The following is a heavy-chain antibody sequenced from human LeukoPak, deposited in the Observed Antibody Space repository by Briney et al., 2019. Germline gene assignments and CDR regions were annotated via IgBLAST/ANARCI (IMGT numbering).Heavy chain of an antibody. Sequence: SESLSLTCTVSGVSINSTYWGWIRQPPGKGLGWIGFIYDGGRANYQSSRKSRVTMTADTSKNQFSLKLNSVSAADTAVYYCARVLQNYYHMDVWGKGTTVTVSS. CDR3: ARVLQNYYHMDV. V-gene: IGHV4-59*01. CDR2: IYDGGRA. CDR1: GVSINSTY. D-gene: IGHD3-3*01. J-gene: IGHJ6*03.